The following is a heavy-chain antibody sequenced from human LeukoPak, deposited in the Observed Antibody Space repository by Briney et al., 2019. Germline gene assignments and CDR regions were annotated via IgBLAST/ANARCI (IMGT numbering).Heavy chain of an antibody. J-gene: IGHJ6*02. CDR3: ARLPDYGDYYYYYGMDV. CDR2: ISNSASYI. V-gene: IGHV3-21*04. CDR1: GFAFSTYN. Sequence: GGSLRLSCAASGFAFSTYNMNWVRQAPGKGLEWVSSISNSASYIFYADSVKGRFTISRDNAKNSLYLQMNSLRAEDTAVYYCARLPDYGDYYYYYGMDVWGQGTTVTVSS. D-gene: IGHD4-17*01.